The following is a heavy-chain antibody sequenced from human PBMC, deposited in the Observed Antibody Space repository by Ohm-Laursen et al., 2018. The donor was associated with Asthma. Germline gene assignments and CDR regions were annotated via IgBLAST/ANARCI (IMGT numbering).Heavy chain of an antibody. CDR3: ARGNNGIVVVILDAFDI. V-gene: IGHV4-34*01. J-gene: IGHJ3*02. D-gene: IGHD3-22*01. Sequence: SETLSLTCAVYGGSFSGYYWSWIRQPPGKGLEWIGEINHSGSTNYNPSLKSRVTISVDTSKNQFSLKLSSMTAADTAVYYCARGNNGIVVVILDAFDIWGQGTMVTVSS. CDR1: GGSFSGYY. CDR2: INHSGST.